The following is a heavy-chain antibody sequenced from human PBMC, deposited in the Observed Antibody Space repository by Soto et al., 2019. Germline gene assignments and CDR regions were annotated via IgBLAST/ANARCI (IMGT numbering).Heavy chain of an antibody. V-gene: IGHV4-34*01. J-gene: IGHJ4*02. CDR3: ARVTRRGYSYGYDY. CDR1: GGSFSGYY. D-gene: IGHD5-18*01. CDR2: INHSGST. Sequence: PSETLSLTCAVYGGSFSGYYWSWIRQPPGKGLEWIGEINHSGSTNYNPSLKSRVTISVDTSKNQFSLKLSSVTAADTAVYYCARVTRRGYSYGYDYWGQGTLVTVSS.